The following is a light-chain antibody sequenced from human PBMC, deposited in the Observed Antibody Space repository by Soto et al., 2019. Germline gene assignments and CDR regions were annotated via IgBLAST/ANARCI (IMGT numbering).Light chain of an antibody. CDR1: SGHSSYA. Sequence: QLVLTQSPSASASLGHSVKLTCTLSSGHSSYAIAWHQKQPGKGTRYLMDLNNDGSHSKGDGIPDRFSGSSSGADRYLIFASLPADDEAYYYCQTWGTGSQVFGGGTKLTVL. CDR3: QTWGTGSQV. J-gene: IGLJ2*01. V-gene: IGLV4-69*01. CDR2: LNNDGSH.